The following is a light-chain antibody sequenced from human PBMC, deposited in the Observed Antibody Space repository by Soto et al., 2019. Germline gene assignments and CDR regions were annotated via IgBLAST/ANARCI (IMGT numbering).Light chain of an antibody. Sequence: QSVLTQPPSVSGAPGQRVTISCTGISANVNWYQQHPGTAPKLLIYGNINRPSGVPDRFSGSKSGTSASLAITGLQAEDEADYYCQSYDSHLSRVFGGGTQLTVL. CDR3: QSYDSHLSRV. CDR1: SAN. J-gene: IGLJ2*01. V-gene: IGLV1-40*01. CDR2: GNI.